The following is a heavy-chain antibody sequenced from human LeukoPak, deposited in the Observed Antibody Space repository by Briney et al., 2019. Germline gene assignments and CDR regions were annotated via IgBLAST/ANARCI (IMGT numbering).Heavy chain of an antibody. J-gene: IGHJ6*03. D-gene: IGHD3-3*01. V-gene: IGHV1-18*01. CDR3: ARFFWSGYYYYYYMDV. Sequence: GASVKVSCKAPGYTFTSYGISWVRQAPGQGLEWMGWISAYNGNTNYAQKLQGRVTMTTDTSTSTAYMELRSLRSDDTAVYYCARFFWSGYYYYYYMDVWGKGTTVTVSS. CDR2: ISAYNGNT. CDR1: GYTFTSYG.